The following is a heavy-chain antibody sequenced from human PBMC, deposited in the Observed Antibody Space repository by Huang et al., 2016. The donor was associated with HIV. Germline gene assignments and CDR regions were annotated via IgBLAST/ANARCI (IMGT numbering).Heavy chain of an antibody. V-gene: IGHV4-34*01. J-gene: IGHJ6*02. CDR3: ARAPAGNDYSLYNYYGLDI. Sequence: QGRLQQWGAGMLKPSETLSLTCAVYGGSFSRYYWTWVRQPPGRGLEWVGEISQSGTTNYNTSLESRGTSSGDTSKNQFSLRLTSVTAADTATYFCARAPAGNDYSLYNYYGLDIWGQGTTVTVSS. D-gene: IGHD2-15*01. CDR2: ISQSGTT. CDR1: GGSFSRYY.